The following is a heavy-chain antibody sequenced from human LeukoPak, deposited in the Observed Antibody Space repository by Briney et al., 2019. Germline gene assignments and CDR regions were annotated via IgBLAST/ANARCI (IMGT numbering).Heavy chain of an antibody. CDR2: IYTSGST. V-gene: IGHV4-61*02. J-gene: IGHJ4*02. Sequence: SETLSLTCTVSGGSISSGSYYWSWIRQPAGKGLEWIGRIYTSGSTNYNPSLKSRVTISVDTSKNQFSLKLSSVNAADTAVYYCAREKHVLRFLEWLPYPDYWGQGALVTVSS. D-gene: IGHD3-3*01. CDR1: GGSISSGSYY. CDR3: AREKHVLRFLEWLPYPDY.